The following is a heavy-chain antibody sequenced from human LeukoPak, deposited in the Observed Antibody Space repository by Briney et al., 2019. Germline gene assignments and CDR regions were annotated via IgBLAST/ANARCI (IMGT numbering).Heavy chain of an antibody. D-gene: IGHD6-13*01. J-gene: IGHJ3*02. CDR3: ARPPPGDSSWTNAFDI. CDR1: GGSISSYY. V-gene: IGHV4-4*07. Sequence: SETLSLTCTVSGGSISSYYWSWIRQPTGKGLEWIGRIYTSGSTNYNPSLKSRVTMSVDTSKNQFSLKLSSVTAADTAVYYCARPPPGDSSWTNAFDIWGQGTMVTVSS. CDR2: IYTSGST.